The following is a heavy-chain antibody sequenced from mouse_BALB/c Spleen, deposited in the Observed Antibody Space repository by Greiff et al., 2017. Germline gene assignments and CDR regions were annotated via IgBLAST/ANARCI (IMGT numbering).Heavy chain of an antibody. Sequence: VKLMESGPGILKPSQTLSLTCSFSGFSLSTSGMGGGWIRQPSGKGLEWLAHIWWDDDKYYNPSLKSQLTIPKDTSINQVFLKLTSVDTADNATYYCARRGSGPFAYWGQGTLVTVSA. CDR3: ARRGSGPFAY. CDR1: GFSLSTSGMG. V-gene: IGHV8-8*01. J-gene: IGHJ3*01. CDR2: IWWDDDK.